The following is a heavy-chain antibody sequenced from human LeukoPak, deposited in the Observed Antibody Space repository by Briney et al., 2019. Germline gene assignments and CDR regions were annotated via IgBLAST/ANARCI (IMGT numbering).Heavy chain of an antibody. CDR3: ARVVVEWGGYYYMDV. J-gene: IGHJ6*03. CDR1: GGSFSGYY. V-gene: IGHV4-34*01. Sequence: SETLSLTCAVYGGSFSGYYWSWIRQPPGKGLEWIGEINHSGSTNYNPSLKSRVTISVDTSKNQFSLKLSSVTAADTAVYYCARVVVEWGGYYYMDVWGKGTTVTVSS. D-gene: IGHD3-3*01. CDR2: INHSGST.